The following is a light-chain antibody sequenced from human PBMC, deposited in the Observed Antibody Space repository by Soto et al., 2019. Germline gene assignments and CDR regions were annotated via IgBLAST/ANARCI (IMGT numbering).Light chain of an antibody. V-gene: IGKV3-11*01. CDR3: QQRSNWLT. Sequence: EIVLTQSPATLSLSPGERATLSCRASQSVSSYLACYQQKPGQAPRLLIYDASNRATAIPARFSGSGSGTDFTLTISSLEPEDFAVYYCQQRSNWLTFGGGTKVEIK. J-gene: IGKJ4*01. CDR2: DAS. CDR1: QSVSSY.